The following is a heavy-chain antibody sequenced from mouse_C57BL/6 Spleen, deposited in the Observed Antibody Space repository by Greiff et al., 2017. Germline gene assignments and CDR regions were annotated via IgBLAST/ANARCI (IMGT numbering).Heavy chain of an antibody. CDR3: ASFYYDYEDYFDY. CDR2: IDPSDSYT. J-gene: IGHJ2*01. CDR1: GYTFTSYW. Sequence: VQLQQPGAELVMPGASVKLSCKASGYTFTSYWMHWVKQRPGQGLEWIGEIDPSDSYTNYNQKFKGKSTLTVDKSSSTAYMQLSSLTSEDSAVYYCASFYYDYEDYFDYWGQGTTLTVSS. V-gene: IGHV1-69*01. D-gene: IGHD2-4*01.